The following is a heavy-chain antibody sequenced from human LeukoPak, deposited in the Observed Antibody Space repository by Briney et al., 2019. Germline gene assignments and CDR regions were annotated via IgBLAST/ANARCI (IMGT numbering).Heavy chain of an antibody. CDR2: IYASGST. V-gene: IGHV4-4*07. CDR3: ARDLVYIAVAGTVVFDI. D-gene: IGHD6-19*01. Sequence: SETLSLTCTVSGGSISRYHWSWIRQPAGKGLEWIGRIYASGSTNYNPSLKSRVAISVDKSKNQFSLKLSSVTAADTAVYYCARDLVYIAVAGTVVFDIWGQGTMVTVSS. J-gene: IGHJ3*02. CDR1: GGSISRYH.